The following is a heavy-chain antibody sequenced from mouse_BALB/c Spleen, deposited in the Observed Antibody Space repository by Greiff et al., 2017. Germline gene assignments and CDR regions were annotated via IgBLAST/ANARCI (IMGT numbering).Heavy chain of an antibody. D-gene: IGHD1-1*01. Sequence: EVQLVESGPGLVKPSQSLSLTCTVTGYSITSDYAWNWIRQFPGNKLEWMGYISYSGSTSYNPSLKSRISITRDTSKNQFFLQLNSVTTEDTATYYCARGGGSSYYWYFDVWGAGTTVTVSS. CDR2: ISYSGST. CDR1: GYSITSDYA. CDR3: ARGGGSSYYWYFDV. V-gene: IGHV3-2*02. J-gene: IGHJ1*01.